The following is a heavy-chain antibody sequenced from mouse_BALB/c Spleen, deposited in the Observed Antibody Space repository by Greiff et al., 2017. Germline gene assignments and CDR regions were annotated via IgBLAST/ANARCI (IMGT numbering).Heavy chain of an antibody. Sequence: VKLMESGPGLVAPSQSLSITCTVSGFSLTSYGVHWVRQPPGKGLEWLGVIWAGGSTNYNSALMSRLSISKDNSKSQVFLKMNSLQTDDTAMYYCARGMIVSGYAMDYWGQGTSDTVSS. CDR2: IWAGGST. CDR1: GFSLTSYG. V-gene: IGHV2-9*02. D-gene: IGHD2-4*01. CDR3: ARGMIVSGYAMDY. J-gene: IGHJ4*01.